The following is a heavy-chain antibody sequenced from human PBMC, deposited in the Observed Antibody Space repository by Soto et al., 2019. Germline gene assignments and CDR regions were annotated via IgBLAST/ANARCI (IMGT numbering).Heavy chain of an antibody. V-gene: IGHV3-15*07. CDR2: IKSKTDGGTT. Sequence: EVQLVESGGGLVRPGGSLRLSCAASGFTFNRAWMNWVRQAPGKGLEWVGRIKSKTDGGTTDYAAPVKGRFTISRDDSKDTLYLQMNSLKTEDTAMYYCTTTYSRSANYFDYWGQGTLVTVSS. J-gene: IGHJ4*02. CDR1: GFTFNRAW. CDR3: TTTYSRSANYFDY. D-gene: IGHD6-13*01.